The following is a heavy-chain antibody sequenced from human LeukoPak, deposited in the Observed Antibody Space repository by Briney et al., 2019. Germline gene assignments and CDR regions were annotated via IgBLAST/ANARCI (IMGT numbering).Heavy chain of an antibody. Sequence: GGSQRLSCAASGFTFSSYSMSWVRQAPGKGLEWVSSISGSGGRADYADSVEGRFTISKDNAMNTLSLQMNSLTAGDTAIYYCAKNPKLEGWIYFESWGQGILVTVSS. V-gene: IGHV3-23*01. CDR1: GFTFSSYS. D-gene: IGHD1-1*01. CDR3: AKNPKLEGWIYFES. J-gene: IGHJ4*02. CDR2: ISGSGGRA.